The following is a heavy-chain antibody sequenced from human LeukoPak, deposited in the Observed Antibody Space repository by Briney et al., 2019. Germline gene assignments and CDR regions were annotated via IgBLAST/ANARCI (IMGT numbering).Heavy chain of an antibody. V-gene: IGHV1-18*01. D-gene: IGHD3-10*01. CDR3: ARETYGSGSFRPPWRYMDV. CDR1: RYTFTRYG. Sequence: WGSAKVSRKASRYTFTRYGISWGRQGPGQRVEGRGWISAYNGNTNSAQNLQGRVTMTPDTSTSTAYMELRSLRSDDTAVYYCARETYGSGSFRPPWRYMDVWGKGTTVTISS. J-gene: IGHJ6*03. CDR2: ISAYNGNT.